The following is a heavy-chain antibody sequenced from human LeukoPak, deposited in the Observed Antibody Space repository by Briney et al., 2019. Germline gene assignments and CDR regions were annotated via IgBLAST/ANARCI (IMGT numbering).Heavy chain of an antibody. Sequence: PGGSLRLSCTASGFTFGDYTMSWFRQAPGKGLEWVGFIRSKTYGGTTEDAASVKGRFTISRDDSKSIAYLQMNSLKSEDTAVYYCIRGGANPPFDYWGQGTLVTVSS. V-gene: IGHV3-49*03. D-gene: IGHD3-16*01. CDR2: IRSKTYGGTT. CDR3: IRGGANPPFDY. J-gene: IGHJ4*02. CDR1: GFTFGDYT.